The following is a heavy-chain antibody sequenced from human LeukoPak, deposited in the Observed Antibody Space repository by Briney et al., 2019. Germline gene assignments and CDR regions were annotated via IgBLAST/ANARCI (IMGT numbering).Heavy chain of an antibody. CDR1: GFTFSSYG. Sequence: GGSLRLSCAASGFTFSSYGMHWVRQAPGKGLEWVAVISYDGSNKYYADSVKGRFTISRDNYKKTLYLQMNSLRAEDTAVYYCAKDAAKWFGDSYYYYYGMDVWGKGTTVTVSS. CDR2: ISYDGSNK. J-gene: IGHJ6*04. CDR3: AKDAAKWFGDSYYYYYGMDV. V-gene: IGHV3-30*18. D-gene: IGHD3-10*01.